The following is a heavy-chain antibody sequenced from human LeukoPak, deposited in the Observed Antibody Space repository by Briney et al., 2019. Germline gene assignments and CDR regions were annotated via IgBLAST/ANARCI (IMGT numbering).Heavy chain of an antibody. CDR2: ISGSGGST. V-gene: IGHV3-23*01. D-gene: IGHD3-9*01. CDR1: GFTFSSYA. CDR3: ARAPYYDILTGPFDY. Sequence: GGSLRLSCAASGFTFSSYAMSWVRQAPGKGLEWVSAISGSGGSTYYADSVKGRFTISRDNAKNSLYLQMNSLRAEDTAVYYCARAPYYDILTGPFDYWGQGTLVTVSS. J-gene: IGHJ4*02.